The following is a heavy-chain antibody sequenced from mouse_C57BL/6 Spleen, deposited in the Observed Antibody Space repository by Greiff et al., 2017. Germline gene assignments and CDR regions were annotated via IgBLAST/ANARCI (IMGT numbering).Heavy chain of an antibody. J-gene: IGHJ1*03. CDR2: SYPRSGNT. V-gene: IGHV1-81*01. CDR1: GYTFTSSG. D-gene: IGHD2-4*01. CDR3: ARWDYEGYFDV. Sequence: VQLQQSGAELARPGASVKLSCKASGYTFTSSGISWVKQRTGQGLEWIGESYPRSGNTYSNEKFKGKATLTADKSSSTAYMELRSLTSEDSAVYFCARWDYEGYFDVWGTGTTVTVSS.